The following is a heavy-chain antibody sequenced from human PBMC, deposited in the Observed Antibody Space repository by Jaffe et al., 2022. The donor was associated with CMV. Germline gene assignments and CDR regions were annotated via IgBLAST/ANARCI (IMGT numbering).Heavy chain of an antibody. CDR1: GFTFDDYA. CDR3: ARGPVAMILWYFDL. D-gene: IGHD5-12*01. V-gene: IGHV3-9*01. J-gene: IGHJ2*01. Sequence: EVQLVESGGGLVQPGRSLRLSCAASGFTFDDYAMHWVRQAPGKGLEWVSGISWNSGSIGYADSVKGRFTISRDNAKNSLYLQMNSLRAEDTALYYCARGPVAMILWYFDLWGRGTLVTVSS. CDR2: ISWNSGSI.